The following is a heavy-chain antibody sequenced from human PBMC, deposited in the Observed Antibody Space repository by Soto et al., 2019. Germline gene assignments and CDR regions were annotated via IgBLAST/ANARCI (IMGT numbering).Heavy chain of an antibody. J-gene: IGHJ6*02. V-gene: IGHV3-11*01. CDR2: ISSSGSTI. D-gene: IGHD3-10*01. CDR1: GFTFSDYY. Sequence: GGSLRLSCAASGFTFSDYYMIWIRQAPGKGLEWVSYISSSGSTIYYADSVKGRFTISRDNAKNSLYLQMNSLRAEDTAVYYCARDTITMVRGVSFYYYGMDVWGQGTTVTVSS. CDR3: ARDTITMVRGVSFYYYGMDV.